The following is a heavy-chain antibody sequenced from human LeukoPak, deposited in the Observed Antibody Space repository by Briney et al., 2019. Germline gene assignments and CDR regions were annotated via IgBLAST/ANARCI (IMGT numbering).Heavy chain of an antibody. CDR3: ARDPAGIGYCSGGSCYSEGDY. CDR1: GFTFSSYA. J-gene: IGHJ4*02. Sequence: PGGSLRLSCAASGFTFSSYAMSWVRQAPGKGLEWVSAISGSGGSTYYADSVKGRFTISRDNSKNTLYLQMNSLGAEDTAVYYCARDPAGIGYCSGGSCYSEGDYWGQGTLVTVSS. D-gene: IGHD2-15*01. V-gene: IGHV3-23*01. CDR2: ISGSGGST.